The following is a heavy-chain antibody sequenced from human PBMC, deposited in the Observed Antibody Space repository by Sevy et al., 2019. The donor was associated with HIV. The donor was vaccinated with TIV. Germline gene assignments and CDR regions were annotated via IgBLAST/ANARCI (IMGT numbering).Heavy chain of an antibody. Sequence: GGSLRLSCAASGFTVSSNYMSWVRLAPEKGLEWVSAIYSGGNTYYADSVKGRFTISRDNSKNTVYLQINSLRAEDTAAYYCARETLSGYNLWGQGTLVTVSS. V-gene: IGHV3-53*01. CDR1: GFTVSSNY. CDR3: ARETLSGYNL. CDR2: IYSGGNT. J-gene: IGHJ4*02. D-gene: IGHD5-12*01.